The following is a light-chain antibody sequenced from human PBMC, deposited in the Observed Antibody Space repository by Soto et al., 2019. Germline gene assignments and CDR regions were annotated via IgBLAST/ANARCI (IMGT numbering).Light chain of an antibody. CDR1: QRVSSD. J-gene: IGKJ4*02. CDR3: QQRGNWPPT. Sequence: EILCTESPATLSLSPGEKATLSCSARQRVSSDLAWYQQKPGQAPRPLIYDASNKATGIPARFSGSGSGTDFTLTISRQEPEDFAVYYCQQRGNWPPTFGGGTKVEIK. V-gene: IGKV3-11*01. CDR2: DAS.